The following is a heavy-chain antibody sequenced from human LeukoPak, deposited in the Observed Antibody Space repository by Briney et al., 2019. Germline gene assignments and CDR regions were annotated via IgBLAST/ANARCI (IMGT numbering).Heavy chain of an antibody. CDR3: ARDQMVVTAIRGRSKRGYFQH. Sequence: PGGSLRLSCAASGFTFSSYAMSWVRQAPGKGLEWVSAISGSGGSTYYADSVNGRFTISRDNSKNTLYLQMNSLRAEDTAVYYCARDQMVVTAIRGRSKRGYFQHWGQGTLVTVSS. CDR1: GFTFSSYA. V-gene: IGHV3-23*01. J-gene: IGHJ1*01. D-gene: IGHD2-21*02. CDR2: ISGSGGST.